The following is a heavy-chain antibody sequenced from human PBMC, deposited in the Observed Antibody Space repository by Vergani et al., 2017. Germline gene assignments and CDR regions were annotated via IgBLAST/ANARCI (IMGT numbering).Heavy chain of an antibody. D-gene: IGHD4-23*01. J-gene: IGHJ6*02. CDR3: ARVGSTTTVVTPGGNYYYYGMDV. CDR1: GFTFSSYG. CDR2: IWYDGSNK. V-gene: IGHV3-33*01. Sequence: QVQLVESGGGVVQPGRSLRLSCAASGFTFSSYGMHWVRQAPGKGLEWVAVIWYDGSNKYYADSVKGRFTISRDNSKNTLYLQMNSLRAEDTAVYYCARVGSTTTVVTPGGNYYYYGMDVWGQGTTVTVSS.